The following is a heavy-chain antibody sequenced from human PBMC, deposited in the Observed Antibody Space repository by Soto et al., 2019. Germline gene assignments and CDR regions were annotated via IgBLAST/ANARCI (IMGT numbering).Heavy chain of an antibody. Sequence: GGSLRLSCAASGFTFSNAWMSWVRQAPGKGLEWVGRIKSKTDGGTTDYAAPVKGRFTISRDDSKNTLYLQMNSLKTEDTAVYYCTTETNSGYDYYYYMDVWGKGTTVTVSS. D-gene: IGHD5-12*01. CDR1: GFTFSNAW. J-gene: IGHJ6*03. CDR3: TTETNSGYDYYYYMDV. CDR2: IKSKTDGGTT. V-gene: IGHV3-15*01.